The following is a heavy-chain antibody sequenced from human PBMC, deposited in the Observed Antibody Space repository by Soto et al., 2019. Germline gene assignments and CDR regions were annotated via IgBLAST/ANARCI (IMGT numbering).Heavy chain of an antibody. J-gene: IGHJ6*02. V-gene: IGHV3-23*01. Sequence: QPGGSPRLSCAASGFTFSSYAVSCVLQAPGKGLEWVSAISGGGGSTYYADSVKGRFTISRDNSKNTLYLQMNSLRAEDTAVYYCAKDILLWFGVYYYYGMDVWGQGTTVTVSS. CDR1: GFTFSSYA. D-gene: IGHD3-10*01. CDR2: ISGGGGST. CDR3: AKDILLWFGVYYYYGMDV.